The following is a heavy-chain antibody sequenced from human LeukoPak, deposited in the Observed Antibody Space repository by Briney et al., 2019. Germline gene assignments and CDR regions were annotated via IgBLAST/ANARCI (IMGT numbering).Heavy chain of an antibody. D-gene: IGHD3-9*01. CDR1: GFTFSSYG. CDR2: ISYDGSNK. Sequence: PGGSLRLSCAASGFTFSSYGMHWVRQAPGKGLEWVAVISYDGSNKYYADSVKSRFTISRDNSKNTLYLQMNSLRAEDTAVYYCAKDQLLYDNLASPLDYWGQGTLVTVSS. V-gene: IGHV3-30*18. J-gene: IGHJ4*02. CDR3: AKDQLLYDNLASPLDY.